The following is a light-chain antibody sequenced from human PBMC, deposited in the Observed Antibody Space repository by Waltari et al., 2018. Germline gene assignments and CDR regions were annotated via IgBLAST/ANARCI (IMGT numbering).Light chain of an antibody. J-gene: IGKJ2*01. CDR1: QSISSY. CDR3: QQYYTSPYT. V-gene: IGKV1-39*01. Sequence: DIQMTQSPSSLSASVGDRVTITCRASQSISSYLNWYQKKPGTAPKLLIYAASSLQSGVPSRFSGSGSGTDFTLTISSLQAEDVAVYYCQQYYTSPYTFGQGTKVEIK. CDR2: AAS.